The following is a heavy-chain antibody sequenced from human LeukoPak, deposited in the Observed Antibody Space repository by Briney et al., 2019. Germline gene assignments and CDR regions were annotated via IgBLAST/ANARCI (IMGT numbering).Heavy chain of an antibody. CDR1: GYTFINYQ. J-gene: IGHJ4*02. CDR2: INPNSGGT. Sequence: ASVKVSCRTSGYTFINYQIHWVRQAPGQGLEWMGWINPNSGGTNYAQKFQGWVTMTRDTSISTAYMELSRLRSDDTAVYYCARDPATGDGYTEFDYWGQGTLVTVSS. D-gene: IGHD5-24*01. CDR3: ARDPATGDGYTEFDY. V-gene: IGHV1-2*04.